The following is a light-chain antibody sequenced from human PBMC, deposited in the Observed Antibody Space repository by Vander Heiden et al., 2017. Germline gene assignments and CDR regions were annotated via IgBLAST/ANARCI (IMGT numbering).Light chain of an antibody. CDR2: GDN. CDR3: PAYDSSLRGSRV. J-gene: IGLJ2*01. Sequence: QPVLTQPPSVPGAPGQTVTIYSTGSSSNIGAAHNVHRYQPPPRTAPKLLIYGDNNRRSGVPDRFSGSKPGTSASLAIAELQAEYGAVYYCPAYDSSLRGSRVFGRGTKLTVL. CDR1: SSNIGAAHN. V-gene: IGLV1-40*01.